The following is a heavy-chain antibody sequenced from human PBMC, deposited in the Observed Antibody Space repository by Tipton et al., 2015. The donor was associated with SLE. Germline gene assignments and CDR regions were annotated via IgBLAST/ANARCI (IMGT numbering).Heavy chain of an antibody. CDR3: ARDGYSYPFDY. J-gene: IGHJ4*02. CDR2: IYYSGST. Sequence: TLSLTCTVSGGSISSSYWGWIRQPPGKGLEWIGYIYYSGSTNYNPALKSRVTISVDTSKNQFSLKLSSVTAADTAVYYCARDGYSYPFDYWGQGTLVTVSS. D-gene: IGHD5-18*01. CDR1: GGSISSSY. V-gene: IGHV4-59*01.